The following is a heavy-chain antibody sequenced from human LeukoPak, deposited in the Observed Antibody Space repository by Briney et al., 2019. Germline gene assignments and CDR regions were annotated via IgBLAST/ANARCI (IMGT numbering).Heavy chain of an antibody. Sequence: GGSLRLSCAASGFTLKKYWMNWVRQVPGKGLECLGNIKEDGSETYYADSVKGRFTISRDNPKNLLFLQINSLRVEDTAVYYCARDPELYVVVTNWFDPWGQGTLVTVSS. D-gene: IGHD2-21*01. V-gene: IGHV3-7*01. CDR1: GFTLKKYW. CDR2: IKEDGSET. CDR3: ARDPELYVVVTNWFDP. J-gene: IGHJ5*02.